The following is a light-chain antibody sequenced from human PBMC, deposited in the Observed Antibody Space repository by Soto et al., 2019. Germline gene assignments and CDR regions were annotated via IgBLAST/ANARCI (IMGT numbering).Light chain of an antibody. Sequence: ILLTQSPSSLSASVGDRVTITCRASQGITSHLAWFQQKPGKAPKLLIYTTSTLQSGVPSRFSGSGSGTEFTLTISSLQSEDFAVYYCQQYDDWPPWTFGQGTKVDIK. CDR1: QGITSH. CDR3: QQYDDWPPWT. V-gene: IGKV1-9*01. J-gene: IGKJ1*01. CDR2: TTS.